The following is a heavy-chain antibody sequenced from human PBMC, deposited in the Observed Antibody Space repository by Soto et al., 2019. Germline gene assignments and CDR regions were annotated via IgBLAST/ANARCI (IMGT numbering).Heavy chain of an antibody. CDR1: GFTFSSYS. Sequence: NPGGSLRLSCAASGFTFSSYSMNWVRQAPGKGLEWVSSISSSSSYIYYADSVKGRFTISRDNAKNSLYLQMNSLRAEDTAVYYCARDLEQLWSDYYYYYMDVWGKGTTVTVSS. V-gene: IGHV3-21*01. J-gene: IGHJ6*03. CDR2: ISSSSSYI. D-gene: IGHD5-18*01. CDR3: ARDLEQLWSDYYYYYMDV.